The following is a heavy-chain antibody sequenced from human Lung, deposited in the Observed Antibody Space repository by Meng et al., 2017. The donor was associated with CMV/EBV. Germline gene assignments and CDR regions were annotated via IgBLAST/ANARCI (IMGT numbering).Heavy chain of an antibody. CDR1: GGSVSSGSYY. V-gene: IGHV4-61*01. CDR2: IYYSGST. Sequence: SXTLSLXCTVSGGSVSSGSYYWSWIRQPPGKGLEWIGYIYYSGSTNYNPSLKSRVTISVDTSKNQFSLKLSSVTAADTAVYYCARDLDIGYGMDDWGQGSTVTVSS. CDR3: ARDLDIGYGMDD. D-gene: IGHD2-15*01. J-gene: IGHJ6*02.